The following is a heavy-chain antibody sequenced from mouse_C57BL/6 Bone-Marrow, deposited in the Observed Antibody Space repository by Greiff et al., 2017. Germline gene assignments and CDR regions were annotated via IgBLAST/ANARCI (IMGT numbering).Heavy chain of an antibody. V-gene: IGHV1-55*01. CDR2: IYPGSGST. D-gene: IGHD2-3*01. Sequence: QVQLQQPGAELVKPGASVKMSCKASGYTFTSYWITWVKQRPGQGLEWIGDIYPGSGSTNYNEKFKSKATLTVDKSSSTAYMQLSSLTSEDSAVYYCARGWLLFDYWGQGTTLTVSS. J-gene: IGHJ2*01. CDR3: ARGWLLFDY. CDR1: GYTFTSYW.